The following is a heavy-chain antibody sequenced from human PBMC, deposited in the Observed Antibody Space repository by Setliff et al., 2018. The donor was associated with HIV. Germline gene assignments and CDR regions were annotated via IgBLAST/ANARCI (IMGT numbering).Heavy chain of an antibody. J-gene: IGHJ4*02. CDR2: IHHSGST. CDR3: ARDGRDVHY. Sequence: SETLSLTCAVSGYYIRSGYYWGWIRQPPGKGLEWIGTIHHSGSTYYSPSLKSRLSMSVDTSKNQFSLKLTSVTAADTAVYYCARDGRDVHYWGQGTLVTVSS. CDR1: GYYIRSGYY. V-gene: IGHV4-38-2*02.